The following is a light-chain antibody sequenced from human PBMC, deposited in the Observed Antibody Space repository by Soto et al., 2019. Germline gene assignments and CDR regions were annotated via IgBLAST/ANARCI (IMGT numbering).Light chain of an antibody. CDR1: QGISSY. CDR2: AAS. CDR3: QKYYSAPET. Sequence: DIQMTQSPSSLSASVGDRVTITCRASQGISSYLAWYQQKPGKVPKVLIYAASTLHSGVPSRFSGSGSGTEFTLTISNVQPEDVATYYCQKYYSAPETFGQGTMVEIK. J-gene: IGKJ1*01. V-gene: IGKV1-27*01.